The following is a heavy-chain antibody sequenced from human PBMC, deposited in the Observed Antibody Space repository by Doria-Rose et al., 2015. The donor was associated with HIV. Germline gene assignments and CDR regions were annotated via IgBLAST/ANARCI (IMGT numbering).Heavy chain of an antibody. CDR1: GDSISSGDSF. CDR2: ISSSGTT. D-gene: IGHD3-10*01. Sequence: QVQLQESGPGLVRPSQTLSLTCTVSGDSISSGDSFWSWIRQPPGKGPEWTGYISSSGTTYYYPSLRGRLTISLDASKNQFSLTLNSVTAADTAVYYCARARNYGFPHFFDFWGQGTLVTVSS. CDR3: ARARNYGFPHFFDF. V-gene: IGHV4-30-4*01. J-gene: IGHJ4*02.